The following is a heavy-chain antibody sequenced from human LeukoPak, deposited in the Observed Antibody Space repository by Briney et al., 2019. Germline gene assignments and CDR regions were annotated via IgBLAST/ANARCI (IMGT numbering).Heavy chain of an antibody. CDR3: ARDLRITIFGVVIHDAFDI. V-gene: IGHV1-2*02. Sequence: ASVKVSCKASGYTFTGYYMHWVRQAPGQGLEWMGWINPNSGGTNYAQKFQGRVTMTRDTSISTAYMELSRLRSDDTAVYYCARDLRITIFGVVIHDAFDIWGQGTMVPVSS. J-gene: IGHJ3*02. CDR1: GYTFTGYY. CDR2: INPNSGGT. D-gene: IGHD3-3*01.